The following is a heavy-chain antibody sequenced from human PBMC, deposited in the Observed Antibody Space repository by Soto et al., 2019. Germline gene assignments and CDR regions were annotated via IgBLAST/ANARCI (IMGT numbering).Heavy chain of an antibody. Sequence: LRLSCAASGFTFSSYEMNWVRQAPGKGLEWVSYISSSGSTIYYADSVKGRFTISRDNAKNSLYLQMNSLRAEDTAVYYCARGEDSGSYYGYYYGMDVWGQGTTVTVSS. D-gene: IGHD1-26*01. V-gene: IGHV3-48*03. CDR2: ISSSGSTI. CDR1: GFTFSSYE. CDR3: ARGEDSGSYYGYYYGMDV. J-gene: IGHJ6*02.